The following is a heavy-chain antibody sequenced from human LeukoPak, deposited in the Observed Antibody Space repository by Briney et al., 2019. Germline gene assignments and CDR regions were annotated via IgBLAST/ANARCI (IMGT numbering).Heavy chain of an antibody. CDR2: ISPGGGTI. D-gene: IGHD6-13*01. CDR3: ARHAGYSSSWTYWYFDL. CDR1: GFSFGSEA. Sequence: PGGSLRLSCVVSGFSFGSEAMSWVRQAPGRGLEWVSSISPGGGTIYYADSVKGRFTISRDNAKNSLYLQMNSLRAEDTAVYYCARHAGYSSSWTYWYFDLWGRGTLVTVSS. J-gene: IGHJ2*01. V-gene: IGHV3-48*01.